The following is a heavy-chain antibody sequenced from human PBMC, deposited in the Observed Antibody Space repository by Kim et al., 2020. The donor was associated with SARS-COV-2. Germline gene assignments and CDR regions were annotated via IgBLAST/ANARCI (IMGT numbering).Heavy chain of an antibody. V-gene: IGHV5-51*01. CDR2: IYPGDSDT. J-gene: IGHJ3*02. CDR3: ATARPYSSSWYFRSQDDAFDI. Sequence: GESLKISCKGSGYSFTSYWIGWVRQMPGKGLEWMGIIYPGDSDTRYSPSFQGQVTISADKSISTAYLQWSSLKASDTAMYYCATARPYSSSWYFRSQDDAFDIWGPGTMVTVSS. CDR1: GYSFTSYW. D-gene: IGHD6-13*01.